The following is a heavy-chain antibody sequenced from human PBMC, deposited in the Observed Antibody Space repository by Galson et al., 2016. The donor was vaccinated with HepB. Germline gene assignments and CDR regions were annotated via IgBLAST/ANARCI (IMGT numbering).Heavy chain of an antibody. Sequence: SLRLSCAASGFTFSASAMHWVRQASGKGLEWVGRIGNKANRSATTYIASVNGRFFISRDDSKNTAYLQMNSLKTEDTAVYYCTRHLTSRTSLRYFDYWGQGTLVTVSS. D-gene: IGHD1-1*01. CDR3: TRHLTSRTSLRYFDY. CDR2: IGNKANRSAT. V-gene: IGHV3-73*01. CDR1: GFTFSASA. J-gene: IGHJ4*02.